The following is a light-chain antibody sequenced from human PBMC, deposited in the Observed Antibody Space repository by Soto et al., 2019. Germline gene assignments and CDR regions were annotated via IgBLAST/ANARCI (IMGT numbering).Light chain of an antibody. Sequence: QSVLTQPASVSGSPGQSITISCTGTSSDIGGYKYVSWYQQHPGKAPKLMIYGVSNRPSGVSNRFSGSKSGNTASLTISGLQAEDEADYYCSSYTSSSTRVFGGGTKVTVL. J-gene: IGLJ3*02. CDR3: SSYTSSSTRV. V-gene: IGLV2-14*01. CDR1: SSDIGGYKY. CDR2: GVS.